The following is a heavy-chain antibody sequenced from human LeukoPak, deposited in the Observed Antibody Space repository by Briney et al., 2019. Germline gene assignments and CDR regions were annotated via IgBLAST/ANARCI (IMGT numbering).Heavy chain of an antibody. CDR3: AKDTSIGRYCTNGVCSPFDY. J-gene: IGHJ4*02. Sequence: PVGSLRLSCAASGFTFSSYAMTWVRQAPGKGLEWVSAISDTVGSTYDADSVKGRFTISRDNSKNTLYLQMNSLRAEDTAVYYCAKDTSIGRYCTNGVCSPFDYWGQGTLVTVSS. D-gene: IGHD2-8*01. CDR2: ISDTVGST. V-gene: IGHV3-23*01. CDR1: GFTFSSYA.